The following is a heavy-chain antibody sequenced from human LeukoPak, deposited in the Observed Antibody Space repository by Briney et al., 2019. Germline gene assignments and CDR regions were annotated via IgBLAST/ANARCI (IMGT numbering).Heavy chain of an antibody. V-gene: IGHV3-43*01. J-gene: IGHJ6*03. CDR2: INRDGGRT. D-gene: IGHD3-10*01. CDR1: GFKFDDYS. CDR3: ARVGYGSGSYYSYYYYYMDV. Sequence: PGGSLRLSCAASGFKFDDYSMHWVRQAPGKGLEWVSLINRDGGRTFYADSVKGRFTISRDNSKNTLYLQMNSLRAEDTAVYYCARVGYGSGSYYSYYYYYMDVWGKGTTVTISS.